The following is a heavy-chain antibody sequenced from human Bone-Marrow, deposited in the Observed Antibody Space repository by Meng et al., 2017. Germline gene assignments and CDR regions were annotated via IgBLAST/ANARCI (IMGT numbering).Heavy chain of an antibody. CDR3: ARARITMVRGTDDYYYYGMDV. D-gene: IGHD3-10*01. CDR2: IIPIFGTA. V-gene: IGHV1-69*05. CDR1: GGTFSSYA. Sequence: SVKVSCKASGGTFSSYAISWVRQAPGQGLEWMGGIIPIFGTANYAQKFQGRVTITMDESTSTAYMELSSLRSEDTAVYYRARARITMVRGTDDYYYYGMDVWGQGTTVTVSS. J-gene: IGHJ6*02.